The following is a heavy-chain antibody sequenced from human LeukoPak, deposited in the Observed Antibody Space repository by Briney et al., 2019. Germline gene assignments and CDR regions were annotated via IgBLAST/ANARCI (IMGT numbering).Heavy chain of an antibody. CDR1: GFTFSSYW. D-gene: IGHD2-15*01. CDR2: INSDGSST. CDR3: ASLLVSYDDVDY. V-gene: IGHV3-74*01. J-gene: IGHJ4*02. Sequence: PGGSLRLSCAASGFTFSSYWMHWVRQTPGMGLVWVSRINSDGSSTNYADSVKGRFTISRDNAKNTLYLQMNSLRAEDTAVYYCASLLVSYDDVDYWGQGTLVTVSS.